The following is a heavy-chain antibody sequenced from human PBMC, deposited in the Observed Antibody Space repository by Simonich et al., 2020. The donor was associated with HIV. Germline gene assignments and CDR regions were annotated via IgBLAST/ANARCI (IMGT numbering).Heavy chain of an antibody. CDR2: IYHIGTT. CDR1: GYSISSGYY. Sequence: QVQLQESGPGLVKPSETLSLTCAVSGYSISSGYYWDWIRQPPGKGLEWVGSIYHIGTTYYPPSLKSRVTISIDTSKNQFSLKLSSVTAADTAAYYCARGGGDGYNYWGQGILVTVSS. J-gene: IGHJ4*02. CDR3: ARGGGDGYNY. D-gene: IGHD3-16*01. V-gene: IGHV4-38-2*01.